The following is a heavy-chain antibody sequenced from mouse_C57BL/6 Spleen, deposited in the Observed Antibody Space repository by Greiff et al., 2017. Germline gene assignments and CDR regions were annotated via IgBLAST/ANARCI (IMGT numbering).Heavy chain of an antibody. Sequence: VQLQQSGPELVKPGASVKISCKASGYTFTDYYMNWVKQSHGKSLEWIGDINPNNGGTSYNQKFKGKATLTVDKSSSTAYMELRSLTSEDSAVYYCASNWCDYWGQGTTLTVSS. CDR3: ASNWCDY. CDR1: GYTFTDYY. CDR2: INPNNGGT. V-gene: IGHV1-26*01. J-gene: IGHJ2*01. D-gene: IGHD4-1*01.